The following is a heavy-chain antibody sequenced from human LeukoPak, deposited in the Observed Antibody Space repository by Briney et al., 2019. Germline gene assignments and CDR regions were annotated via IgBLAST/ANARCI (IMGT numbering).Heavy chain of an antibody. D-gene: IGHD5-12*01. Sequence: MTSETLSLTCSVSGGSINSYYWSWIRQPPGKGLEWIGYLYHSGSTNYKSPLKSRVTISGDTSKNQFSLKLSSVTAADTAVYYCARHAESGYDRFDYWGQGTLVTVSS. CDR1: GGSINSYY. V-gene: IGHV4-59*08. J-gene: IGHJ4*02. CDR3: ARHAESGYDRFDY. CDR2: LYHSGST.